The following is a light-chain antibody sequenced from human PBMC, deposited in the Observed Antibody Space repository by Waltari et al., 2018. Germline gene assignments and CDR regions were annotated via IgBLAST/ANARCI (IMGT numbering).Light chain of an antibody. CDR2: DAS. V-gene: IGKV3-20*01. J-gene: IGKJ1*01. Sequence: EVVLTQSPGTLSLSPGERATLSCRASQSVSKYLAGYQQKPGQAPRLLIYDASIRATGIPDRFSGSGSGTDFSLTISRLEPEDFAVYYCQKYVNLPATFGQGTKVEIK. CDR1: QSVSKY. CDR3: QKYVNLPAT.